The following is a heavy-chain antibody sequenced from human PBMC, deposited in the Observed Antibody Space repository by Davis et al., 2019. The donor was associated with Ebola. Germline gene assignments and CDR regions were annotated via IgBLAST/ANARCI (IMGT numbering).Heavy chain of an antibody. D-gene: IGHD2-2*01. CDR1: GFTVSSNY. CDR2: ISYDGSNK. CDR3: ARGGYCSSTSCRREDWFDP. Sequence: PGGSLRLSCAASGFTVSSNYMSWVRQAPGKGREWVAVISYDGSNKYYADSVKGRFTISRDNSKNTLYLQMNSLRAEDTAVYYCARGGYCSSTSCRREDWFDPWGQGTLVTVSS. V-gene: IGHV3-30-3*01. J-gene: IGHJ5*02.